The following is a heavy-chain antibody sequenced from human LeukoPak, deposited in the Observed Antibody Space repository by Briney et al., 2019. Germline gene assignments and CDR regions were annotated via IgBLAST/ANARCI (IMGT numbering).Heavy chain of an antibody. Sequence: GGSLRLSCAASGFTFDDYGMSWVRQAPGKGLEWVSGINWNGGSTGYADSVKGRFTISRDNAKNSLYLQMNSLRAENTALYYCARDRGVDTAMVNWFDPWGQGTLVTVSS. J-gene: IGHJ5*02. CDR1: GFTFDDYG. V-gene: IGHV3-20*04. CDR3: ARDRGVDTAMVNWFDP. CDR2: INWNGGST. D-gene: IGHD5-18*01.